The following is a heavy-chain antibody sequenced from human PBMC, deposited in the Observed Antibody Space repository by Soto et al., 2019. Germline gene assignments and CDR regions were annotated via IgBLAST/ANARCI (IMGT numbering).Heavy chain of an antibody. D-gene: IGHD4-4*01. CDR2: IYYSGST. CDR3: ARAGDYSNYYYYGMDV. V-gene: IGHV4-59*01. J-gene: IGHJ6*02. CDR1: GGSISSYY. Sequence: SETLSLTCTVSGGSISSYYWSWIRQPPGKGLEWIGYIYYSGSTNYNPSLKSRVTISVDTSKNQFSLKLSSVIAADTAVYYCARAGDYSNYYYYGMDVWGQGTTVTVSS.